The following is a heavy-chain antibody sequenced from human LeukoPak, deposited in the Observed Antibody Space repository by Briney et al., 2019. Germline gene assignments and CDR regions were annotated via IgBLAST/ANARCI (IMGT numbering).Heavy chain of an antibody. V-gene: IGHV3-15*01. CDR3: NTEIH. Sequence: TAGGSLRLSCAASGFTFSDAWMTWVRQAPGKGLEWVGRIKSKTEGGTTDYAAPLKGRFTISRDDSENTLYLQMNSLKTEDTAVYYCNTEIHWGQGTLVTVSS. CDR2: IKSKTEGGTT. J-gene: IGHJ4*02. CDR1: GFTFSDAW.